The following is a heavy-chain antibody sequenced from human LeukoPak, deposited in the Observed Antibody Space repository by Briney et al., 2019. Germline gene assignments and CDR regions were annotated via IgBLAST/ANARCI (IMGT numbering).Heavy chain of an antibody. CDR1: GYTLTELS. CDR2: FDPEDGET. J-gene: IGHJ4*02. V-gene: IGHV1-24*01. Sequence: GASVKVSCKVSGYTLTELSMHWVRQAPGKGLEWMGGFDPEDGETIYAQKFQGRVTMTEDTSTDTAYMELSSLRSEDTAVYYCATGDLSCSGGSCYQQHDYWGQGTLVTVPS. CDR3: ATGDLSCSGGSCYQQHDY. D-gene: IGHD2-15*01.